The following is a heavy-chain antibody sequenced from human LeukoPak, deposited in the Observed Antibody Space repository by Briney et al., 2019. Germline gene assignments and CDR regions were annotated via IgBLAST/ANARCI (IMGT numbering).Heavy chain of an antibody. Sequence: GASVKVSCKASGYTFTSYAMNWVRQAPGQGLEWMGWINTNTGNPTYAQDFTGRFVFSLDTSVSTAYLQISSLKTEDTAVYYCARRGHCSGGSCLIDYWGQGTLVTVSS. CDR3: ARRGHCSGGSCLIDY. CDR1: GYTFTSYA. CDR2: INTNTGNP. V-gene: IGHV7-4-1*02. D-gene: IGHD2-15*01. J-gene: IGHJ4*02.